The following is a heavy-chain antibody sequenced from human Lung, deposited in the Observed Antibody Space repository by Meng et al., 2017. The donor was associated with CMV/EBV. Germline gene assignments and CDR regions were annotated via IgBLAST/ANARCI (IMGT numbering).Heavy chain of an antibody. CDR1: GFTFSSYS. D-gene: IGHD3-3*01. CDR3: ARDVCGRDDFWSGCYDY. J-gene: IGHJ4*02. V-gene: IGHV3-21*01. Sequence: GGSXRLXCAASGFTFSSYSMNWVRQAPGKGLEWVSSISSSSSYIYYADSVKGRFTISRDNAKNSLYLQMNSLRSEDTAVYYCARDVCGRDDFWSGCYDYWGQGTXVTCSS. CDR2: ISSSSSYI.